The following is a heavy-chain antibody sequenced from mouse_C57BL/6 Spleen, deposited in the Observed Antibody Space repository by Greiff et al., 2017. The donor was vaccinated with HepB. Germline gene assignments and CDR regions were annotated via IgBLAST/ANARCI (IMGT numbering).Heavy chain of an antibody. CDR3: ARSGITTVGGDY. CDR1: GYTFTDYY. V-gene: IGHV1-26*01. Sequence: VQLKQPGPELVKPGASVKISCKASGYTFTDYYMNWVKQSHGKSLEWIGDINPNNGGTSYNQKFKGKATLTVDKSSSTADMDLRSLTSEDSAVYYCARSGITTVGGDYWGQGTTLTVSS. J-gene: IGHJ2*01. CDR2: INPNNGGT. D-gene: IGHD1-1*01.